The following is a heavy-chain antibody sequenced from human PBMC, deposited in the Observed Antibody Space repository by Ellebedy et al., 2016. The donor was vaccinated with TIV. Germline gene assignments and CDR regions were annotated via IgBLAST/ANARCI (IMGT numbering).Heavy chain of an antibody. CDR1: DDSISRDKW. Sequence: MPSETLSLTCGVSDDSISRDKWWTWVRQAPGRALEWIGAIHHTKGTNYNPSLTSRVSIAVDKPKNQFSLNINSVTAADTAVYFCARGGDWRFDYWGQGILVTVSS. CDR2: IHHTKGT. D-gene: IGHD2-21*02. CDR3: ARGGDWRFDY. V-gene: IGHV4-4*02. J-gene: IGHJ4*02.